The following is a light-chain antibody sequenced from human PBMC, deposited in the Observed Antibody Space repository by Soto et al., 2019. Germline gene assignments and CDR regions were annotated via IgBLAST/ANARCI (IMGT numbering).Light chain of an antibody. CDR1: QIVSSN. Sequence: DIVMTHSPGTLSVSPWEIATLSCRASQIVSSNLAWYQQKPGQAPRLLIYDTSIRATGVPARFSGSRSGAEFTLTISSLEPEDFAVYYCQQYGSSGTFGQGTKVDIK. V-gene: IGKV3-15*01. CDR3: QQYGSSGT. CDR2: DTS. J-gene: IGKJ1*01.